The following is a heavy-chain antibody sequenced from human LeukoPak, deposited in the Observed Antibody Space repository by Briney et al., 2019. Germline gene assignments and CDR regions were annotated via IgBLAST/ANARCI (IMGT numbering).Heavy chain of an antibody. V-gene: IGHV4-34*01. CDR1: GGSFSGYY. J-gene: IGHJ5*02. D-gene: IGHD3-10*01. Sequence: SETLSLTCAVYGGSFSGYYWSWIRQPPGKGLEWIGEINHSGSTNYNPSLKSRVTMSVDTSKNQFSLKLSSVTAADTAVYYCARDSGTTGEVKFDPWGQGTLVTVSS. CDR3: ARDSGTTGEVKFDP. CDR2: INHSGST.